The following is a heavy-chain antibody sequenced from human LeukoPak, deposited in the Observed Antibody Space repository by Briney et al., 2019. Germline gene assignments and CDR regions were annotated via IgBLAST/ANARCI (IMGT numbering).Heavy chain of an antibody. D-gene: IGHD3-10*01. CDR2: IYSADSDA. CDR1: GYSFTTYW. Sequence: GESLKISCKGSGYSFTTYWIAWVRQMPGKGLEGMGIIYSADSDATYSPSLQGQVTISADKSISPAYLQWSSLNASDTAMYYCATTGFRDRYMDVWGKGTTVTVSS. CDR3: ATTGFRDRYMDV. V-gene: IGHV5-51*01. J-gene: IGHJ6*03.